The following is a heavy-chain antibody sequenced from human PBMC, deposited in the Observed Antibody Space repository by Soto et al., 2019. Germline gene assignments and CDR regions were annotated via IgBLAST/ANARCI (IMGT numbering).Heavy chain of an antibody. CDR3: AKGSYYDILTAYLAFDY. CDR1: GFTFSSYW. J-gene: IGHJ4*02. V-gene: IGHV3-74*01. D-gene: IGHD3-9*01. Sequence: PGGSLRLSCAASGFTFSSYWMHWVRQAPGKGLVWVSRINSDGSSTSYADSVKGRFTISRNNAKNTLYLQMNSLRAEDTALYYCAKGSYYDILTAYLAFDYWGPGTLVTVSS. CDR2: INSDGSST.